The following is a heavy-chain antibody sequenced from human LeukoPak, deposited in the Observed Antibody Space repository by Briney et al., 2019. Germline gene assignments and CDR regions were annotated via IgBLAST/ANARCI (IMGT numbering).Heavy chain of an antibody. CDR3: AKDYHDSSGSADY. CDR2: ISGSGGST. V-gene: IGHV3-23*01. CDR1: GFTFSSYG. Sequence: PGGTLRLSCAASGFTFSSYGMSWVRQAPGKGLEWVSAISGSGGSTYYADSVKGRFTISRDNSKNTLYLQMNSLRAEDTAVYYCAKDYHDSSGSADYWGQGTLVTVSS. D-gene: IGHD3-22*01. J-gene: IGHJ4*02.